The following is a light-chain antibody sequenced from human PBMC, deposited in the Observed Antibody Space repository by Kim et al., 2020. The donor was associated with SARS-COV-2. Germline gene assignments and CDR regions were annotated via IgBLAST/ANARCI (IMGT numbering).Light chain of an antibody. Sequence: KTVSISCARSSGGIASNYVQWYQKRLCSAPSTVIYEDNQRPSGVPDRFSGSIDSSSNSASLTISGLKTEDEADYYCQSYDSSNPVFGGGTQLTVL. CDR1: SGGIASNY. V-gene: IGLV6-57*03. CDR2: EDN. J-gene: IGLJ2*01. CDR3: QSYDSSNPV.